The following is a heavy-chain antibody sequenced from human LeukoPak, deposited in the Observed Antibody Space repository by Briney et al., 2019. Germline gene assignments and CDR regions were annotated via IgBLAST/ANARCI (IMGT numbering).Heavy chain of an antibody. V-gene: IGHV3-33*01. D-gene: IGHD3-22*01. CDR1: GFTFSSYG. Sequence: PGGSPRLSCAASGFTFSSYGMHWVRQAPGKGLEWVAVIWYDGSNKYYADSVKGRFTISRDNSKNTLYLQMNSLRAEDTAVYYCARDNYYDSSGYYPYDAFDIWGQGTMVTVSS. CDR2: IWYDGSNK. J-gene: IGHJ3*02. CDR3: ARDNYYDSSGYYPYDAFDI.